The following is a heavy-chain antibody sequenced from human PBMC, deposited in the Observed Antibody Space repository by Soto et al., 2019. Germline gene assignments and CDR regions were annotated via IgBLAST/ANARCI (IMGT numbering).Heavy chain of an antibody. J-gene: IGHJ5*02. CDR2: IYHTGIT. CDR1: GDSISSSFW. CDR3: ATLPPRLVVVVTPIHT. V-gene: IGHV4-4*02. Sequence: QVQLRESGPGLVKPSGTLSLTCVVSGDSISSSFWWSWVRQSPGKGLEWIVEIYHTGITNYNPSLKSRVNISVDKSNNQFSLMLRSVTAADTAVYYCATLPPRLVVVVTPIHTWGQGTLVTVSS. D-gene: IGHD2-21*02.